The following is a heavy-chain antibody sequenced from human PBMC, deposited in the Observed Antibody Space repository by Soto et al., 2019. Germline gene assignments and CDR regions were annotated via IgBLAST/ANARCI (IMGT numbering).Heavy chain of an antibody. D-gene: IGHD1-26*01. CDR2: IYHSGST. CDR3: ARVSGSYYYGMDV. Sequence: XXTLSLPCAVSGGSISSSNWWSWVRQPPGKGLEWIGEIYHSGSTNYNPSLKSRVTISVDKSKNQFSLKLRSVTAADTAVYYCARVSGSYYYGMDVWGQGTTVTVSS. J-gene: IGHJ6*02. V-gene: IGHV4-4*02. CDR1: GGSISSSNW.